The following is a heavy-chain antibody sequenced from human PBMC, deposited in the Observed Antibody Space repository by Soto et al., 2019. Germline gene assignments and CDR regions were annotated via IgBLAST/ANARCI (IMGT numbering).Heavy chain of an antibody. Sequence: QSQTLSLTCAISGDSVSSNSAAWNWIRQSPSRGLEWLGRTYYRSKWYNDYAVSVKSRITINPDTSKNQFSLQLNSVTPEDTAVYYCALQFTPFRAFDIWGQGTMVTVSS. D-gene: IGHD1-1*01. CDR2: TYYRSKWYN. V-gene: IGHV6-1*01. J-gene: IGHJ3*02. CDR1: GDSVSSNSAA. CDR3: ALQFTPFRAFDI.